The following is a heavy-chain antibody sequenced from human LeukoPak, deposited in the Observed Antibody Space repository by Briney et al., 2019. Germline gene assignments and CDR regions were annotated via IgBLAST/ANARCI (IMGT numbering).Heavy chain of an antibody. CDR3: ARSPEDYYDSSGYYRPFDY. Sequence: ASVKVSCKASGGTFSSYAISWVRQAPGQGLEWMGGIIPIFGTANYAQKFQGRVTITADESTSTAYMELSSLRSEDTAVYYCARSPEDYYDSSGYYRPFDYWGQGTLVTVSS. CDR1: GGTFSSYA. J-gene: IGHJ4*02. D-gene: IGHD3-22*01. CDR2: IIPIFGTA. V-gene: IGHV1-69*13.